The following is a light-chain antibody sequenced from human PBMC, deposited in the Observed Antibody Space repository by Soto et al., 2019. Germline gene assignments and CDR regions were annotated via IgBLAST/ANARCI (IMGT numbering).Light chain of an antibody. J-gene: IGLJ1*01. CDR3: SSYAGSITIYV. CDR2: EVT. CDR1: SSDVGAYNF. Sequence: QSALTQPPSASGSPGQSVTISCTGTSSDVGAYNFVSWYQQLPGKAPKLMIYEVTKRPSGVPDRFSGSKSGNTASLTVSGLQAEDEDDYYCSSYAGSITIYVFGTGTKVTVL. V-gene: IGLV2-8*01.